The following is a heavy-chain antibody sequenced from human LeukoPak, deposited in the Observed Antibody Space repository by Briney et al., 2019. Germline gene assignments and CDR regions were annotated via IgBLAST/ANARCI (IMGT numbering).Heavy chain of an antibody. Sequence: SQTLSLTCTVSGGSISSGDYYWSWIRQPPGKGLEWIGYIYYSGSTYYNPSLKSRVTISVDTSKNQFSLKLSSVTAADTAVYYCARVNEQQLVKRRFDYWGQGTLVTVSS. CDR2: IYYSGST. CDR3: ARVNEQQLVKRRFDY. CDR1: GGSISSGDYY. J-gene: IGHJ4*02. D-gene: IGHD6-13*01. V-gene: IGHV4-30-4*01.